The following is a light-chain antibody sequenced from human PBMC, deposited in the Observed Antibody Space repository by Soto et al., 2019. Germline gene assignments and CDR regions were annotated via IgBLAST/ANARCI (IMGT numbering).Light chain of an antibody. Sequence: ILITQSPATVSLSPGESATLSCMASQNIYYNVAWYQHRPGQAPRLLIYRASTRAPGVPARFSGSGSGTEFTLTISSLQPEDFTVYSCLQYHNLWAFGQGTKVDIK. J-gene: IGKJ1*01. CDR2: RAS. CDR3: LQYHNLWA. V-gene: IGKV3-15*01. CDR1: QNIYYN.